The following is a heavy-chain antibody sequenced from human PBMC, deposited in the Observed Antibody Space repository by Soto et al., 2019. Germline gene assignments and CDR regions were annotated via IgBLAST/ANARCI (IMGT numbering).Heavy chain of an antibody. CDR1: GYTFTTYY. CDR3: ARDPAPTTVTTAWYFDL. CDR2: ISPDGGRT. D-gene: IGHD4-17*01. Sequence: ASVKVSCKASGYTFTTYYMHWVRQAPGQGLEWMGIISPDGGRTSYAQKFQGRVTMTRDTSTSTVYMELSSLRSEDTAVYYCARDPAPTTVTTAWYFDLWGRGTLVTVSS. J-gene: IGHJ2*01. V-gene: IGHV1-46*01.